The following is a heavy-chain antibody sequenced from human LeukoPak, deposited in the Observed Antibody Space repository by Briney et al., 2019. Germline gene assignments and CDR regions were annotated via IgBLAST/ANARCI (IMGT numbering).Heavy chain of an antibody. J-gene: IGHJ4*02. V-gene: IGHV1-2*06. CDR3: ARIDSSGYYYVFSLDY. CDR2: INPNSGGT. CDR1: GYTFTGYY. Sequence: ASVKVSCKASGYTFTGYYMHWVRQAPGQGLERMGRINPNSGGTNYAQKFQGGVTMTRDTSISTAYMELSRLRSDDTAVYYYARIDSSGYYYVFSLDYWGQGTLVTVSS. D-gene: IGHD3-22*01.